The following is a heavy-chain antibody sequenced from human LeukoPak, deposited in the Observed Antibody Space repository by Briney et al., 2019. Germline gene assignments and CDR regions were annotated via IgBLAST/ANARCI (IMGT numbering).Heavy chain of an antibody. J-gene: IGHJ3*02. D-gene: IGHD2-15*01. CDR2: ITGYGLST. Sequence: GGSLRLSCIVSGFTFRGYPMSWVRKVPGKGPEWVAAITGYGLSTYYADSVKGRFTISRDDPKNTVSLHMDSLRSEDTAVYYCARGKTSDDIVEDAFDIWGQGTMVAVSS. CDR3: ARGKTSDDIVEDAFDI. CDR1: GFTFRGYP. V-gene: IGHV3-23*01.